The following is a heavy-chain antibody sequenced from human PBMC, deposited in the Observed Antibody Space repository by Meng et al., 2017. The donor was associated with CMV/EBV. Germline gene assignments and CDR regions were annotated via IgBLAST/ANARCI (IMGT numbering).Heavy chain of an antibody. CDR3: ARDCRITIGPFYYYYGMDV. V-gene: IGHV3-53*01. D-gene: IGHD3-9*01. Sequence: GESLKISCAASGFTVSSNYMSWVRQAPGKGLEWVSVIYSGGSTYYADSVKGRFTISRDNSKNTLYLQMNSLRAEDTAVYYCARDCRITIGPFYYYYGMDVWGQGTTVTVSS. CDR2: IYSGGST. J-gene: IGHJ6*02. CDR1: GFTVSSNY.